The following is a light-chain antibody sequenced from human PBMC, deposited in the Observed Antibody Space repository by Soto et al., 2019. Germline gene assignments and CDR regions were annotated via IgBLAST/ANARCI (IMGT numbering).Light chain of an antibody. CDR3: QQSYSTHLT. CDR1: QSISSY. V-gene: IGKV1-39*01. J-gene: IGKJ4*01. Sequence: DIQMTQSPSSLSASVGDRVTITCRASQSISSYLNWYQQKPGKAPKLLIYAASSLQSGVPSRFSGSGSGTDFTLTISSLQHEDFDTYYCQQSYSTHLTLGGGTKVDIK. CDR2: AAS.